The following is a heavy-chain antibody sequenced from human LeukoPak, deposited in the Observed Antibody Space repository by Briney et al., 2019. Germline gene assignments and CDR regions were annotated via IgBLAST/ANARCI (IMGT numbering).Heavy chain of an antibody. Sequence: GASVKVSCKASGYTFTGYYMHWVRQAPGQGLEWMGWIHPNSGGTNYAQKFQGRVTMTRDTSISTAYMELSRLRSDDTAVYYCARVDLAAAGQRYYYFDYWGQGTLVTVSS. V-gene: IGHV1-2*02. J-gene: IGHJ4*02. CDR2: IHPNSGGT. CDR1: GYTFTGYY. D-gene: IGHD6-13*01. CDR3: ARVDLAAAGQRYYYFDY.